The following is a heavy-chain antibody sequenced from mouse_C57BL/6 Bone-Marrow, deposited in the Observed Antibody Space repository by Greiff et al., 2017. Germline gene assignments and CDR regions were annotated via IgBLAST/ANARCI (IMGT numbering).Heavy chain of an antibody. V-gene: IGHV1-66*01. CDR3: ARAGAYYCFDY. Sequence: VQRVESGPELVKPGASVKISCKASGYSFTSYYIHWVKQRPGQGLEWIGWIYPGSGNTKYNEKFKGKATLTADTSSSTAYMQLSSLTSEDSAVYYCARAGAYYCFDYWGQGTTLTVSS. CDR2: IYPGSGNT. CDR1: GYSFTSYY. D-gene: IGHD4-1*01. J-gene: IGHJ2*01.